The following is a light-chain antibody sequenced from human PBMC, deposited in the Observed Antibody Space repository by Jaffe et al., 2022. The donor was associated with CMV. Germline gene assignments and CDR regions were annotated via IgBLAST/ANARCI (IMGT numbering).Light chain of an antibody. V-gene: IGLV3-25*03. CDR2: KDD. CDR1: RLAVQF. Sequence: SFELTQPPSVSVSPGQTARISCSGERLAVQFVYWYQQKAGQAPEVVIYKDDKRPPGILERFSGSSSGTKATLTISAVQAEDEADYYCQSSDSSGTWVFGGGTKLTVL. CDR3: QSSDSSGTWV. J-gene: IGLJ3*02.